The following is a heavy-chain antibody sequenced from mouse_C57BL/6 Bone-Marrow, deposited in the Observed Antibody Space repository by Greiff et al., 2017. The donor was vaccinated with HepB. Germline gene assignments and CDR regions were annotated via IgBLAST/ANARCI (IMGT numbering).Heavy chain of an antibody. CDR3: ARDRKEFTLGYFDV. J-gene: IGHJ1*03. V-gene: IGHV3-6*01. Sequence: EVQLQESGPGLVKPSQSLSLTCSVTGYSITSGYYWNWIRQFPGNKLEWMGYISYDGSNNYNPSLKNQISITRDTSKNQFFLKLNSVTTEDTATYYCARDRKEFTLGYFDVWGTGTTVTVSS. D-gene: IGHD2-10*02. CDR2: ISYDGSN. CDR1: GYSITSGYY.